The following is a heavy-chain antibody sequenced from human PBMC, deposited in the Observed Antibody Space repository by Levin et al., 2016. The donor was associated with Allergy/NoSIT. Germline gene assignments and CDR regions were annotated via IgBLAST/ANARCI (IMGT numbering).Heavy chain of an antibody. V-gene: IGHV3-7*03. D-gene: IGHD2/OR15-2a*01. J-gene: IGHJ3*01. CDR2: IKPDATEI. CDR3: ARLIAPLGPNSFDGRGTDTFDV. Sequence: GGSLRLSCAASRFTFSTYWMTWLRQTPQKRLEWVANIKPDATEIHYADSVKGRFTISRDNAKTSLYLQMNSLRVEDTAMYYCARLIAPLGPNSFDGRGTDTFDVWGQGTVVTVSS. CDR1: RFTFSTYW.